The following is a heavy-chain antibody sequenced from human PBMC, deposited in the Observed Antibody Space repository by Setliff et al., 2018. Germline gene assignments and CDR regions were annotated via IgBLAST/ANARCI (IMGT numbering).Heavy chain of an antibody. CDR1: GFTFSDYY. J-gene: IGHJ6*03. CDR2: ISYSSGSI. Sequence: LRLSCATSGFTFSDYYMSWIRQTPGKGLEWVAHISYSSGSISYADSVKGRFTISRDNAKNSLYLQMNSLRAEDTAVYYCARDREGDGNYYMDVWGKGTTVTVSS. V-gene: IGHV3-11*04. D-gene: IGHD1-1*01. CDR3: ARDREGDGNYYMDV.